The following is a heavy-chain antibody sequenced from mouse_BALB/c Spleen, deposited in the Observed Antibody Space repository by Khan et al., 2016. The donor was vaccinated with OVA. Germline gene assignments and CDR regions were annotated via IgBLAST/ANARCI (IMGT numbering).Heavy chain of an antibody. CDR1: GYTFTAYC. CDR3: ARGYDFFAY. D-gene: IGHD2-14*01. Sequence: VQLQQSGPDLVKPGASVKISCKASGYTFTAYCMNWVKLGPGKGFECIGRINPNTDDTTSNQKFKGKAIFTVDTSSSTAYMDLRSLTSEDSAVYLWARGYDFFAYWGQGTLVTVSA. J-gene: IGHJ3*01. CDR2: INPNTDDT. V-gene: IGHV1-26*01.